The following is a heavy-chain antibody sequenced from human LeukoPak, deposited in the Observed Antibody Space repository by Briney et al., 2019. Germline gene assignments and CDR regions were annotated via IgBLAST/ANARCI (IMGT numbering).Heavy chain of an antibody. Sequence: PGGSLRLSCAASGFTISNYGFHWVRQAPGKGLEWVAFIRYDGSNKFYGDSVKGRFTVSRDNSKKTLYMQMNSLRPEDTAVYYCARAYNGYDYFDYWGQGTLSPSPQ. J-gene: IGHJ4*02. CDR3: ARAYNGYDYFDY. CDR1: GFTISNYG. CDR2: IRYDGSNK. D-gene: IGHD5-12*01. V-gene: IGHV3-30*02.